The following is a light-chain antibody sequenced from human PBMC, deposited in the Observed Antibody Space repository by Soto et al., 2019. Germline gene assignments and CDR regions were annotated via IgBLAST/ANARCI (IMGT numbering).Light chain of an antibody. CDR1: SSNIGAGYD. CDR3: QSYDSSLGAWV. Sequence: QSVLTQPPSVSGAPGQRVTISCTGSSSNIGAGYDVHWYQQLPGTAPKLLMYGNSNRPSGVPDRFSGSKSGTSASLAITGLQAEDEADYYCQSYDSSLGAWVFGGGTKLTVL. CDR2: GNS. J-gene: IGLJ3*02. V-gene: IGLV1-40*01.